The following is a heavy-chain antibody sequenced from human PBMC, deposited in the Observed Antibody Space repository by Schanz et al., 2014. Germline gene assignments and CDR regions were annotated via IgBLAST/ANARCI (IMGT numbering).Heavy chain of an antibody. J-gene: IGHJ4*02. D-gene: IGHD2-21*01. V-gene: IGHV1-69*04. CDR2: IIPSLGLA. CDR1: GYTFSSHG. CDR3: ARDRLECGAECYSVEVFEI. Sequence: QVQLVQSGAEVKKPGASVKVSCKASGYTFSSHGISWVRQAPGQGLEWMGRIIPSLGLAKYEQKFQDKVTITADTSTTTAYMELSGLRSEDTAVYYCARDRLECGAECYSVEVFEIWGQGTLXIVSS.